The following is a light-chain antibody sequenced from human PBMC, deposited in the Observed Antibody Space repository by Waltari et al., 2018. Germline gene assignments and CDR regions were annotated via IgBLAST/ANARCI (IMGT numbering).Light chain of an antibody. CDR3: QKYGRLPAT. V-gene: IGKV3-20*01. Sequence: EIVLTQSPGTLSLSPGERATLSCSASQSVGRTLAWYQQKPGQAPRLLIYDASTRATGIPDRFSGTGFGTDFSLTISRLEPEDFAVYYCQKYGRLPATFGQGTTVEIK. J-gene: IGKJ1*01. CDR1: QSVGRT. CDR2: DAS.